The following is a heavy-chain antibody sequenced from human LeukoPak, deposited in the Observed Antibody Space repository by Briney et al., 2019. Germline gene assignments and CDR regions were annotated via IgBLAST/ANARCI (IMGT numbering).Heavy chain of an antibody. CDR2: INHSGST. D-gene: IGHD4-11*01. Sequence: SETLSLTCAVYGGSFSGYYWSWIRQPPGKGLEWIGEINHSGSTNYNPSLKSRVTISVDTSKNQFSLKLSSVTAADTAVYYCARGNRVSKQIWSDPWGQGTLVTVSS. CDR3: ARGNRVSKQIWSDP. J-gene: IGHJ5*02. CDR1: GGSFSGYY. V-gene: IGHV4-34*01.